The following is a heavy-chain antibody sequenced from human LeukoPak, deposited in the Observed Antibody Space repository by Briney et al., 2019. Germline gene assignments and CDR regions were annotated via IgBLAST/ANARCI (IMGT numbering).Heavy chain of an antibody. CDR1: GGSISSGSYY. D-gene: IGHD1-26*01. Sequence: QASQTLSLTCTVSGGSISSGSYYWSWIRQPAGKGLEWIGRIYTSGSTNYNPSLKSRVTISVDTSKNQFSLKLSSVTAADTAVYYCASSRARIVGASRGFDYWGQGTLVTVSS. J-gene: IGHJ4*02. CDR3: ASSRARIVGASRGFDY. V-gene: IGHV4-61*02. CDR2: IYTSGST.